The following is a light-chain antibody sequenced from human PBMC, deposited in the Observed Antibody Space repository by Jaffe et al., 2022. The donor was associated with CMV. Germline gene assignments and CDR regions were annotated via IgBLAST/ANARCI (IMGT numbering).Light chain of an antibody. CDR2: GAS. CDR3: QQYNNWPPFMYT. CDR1: QSIGNS. V-gene: IGKV3-15*01. J-gene: IGKJ2*01. Sequence: EIAMTQSPATLSVSPGERAILSCRASQSIGNSLAWYQQKPGQAPRLLISGASTRATGVPDRFSGSGSGTEFTLTISSLHSEDFAVYFCQQYNNWPPFMYTFGQGTKVEIK.